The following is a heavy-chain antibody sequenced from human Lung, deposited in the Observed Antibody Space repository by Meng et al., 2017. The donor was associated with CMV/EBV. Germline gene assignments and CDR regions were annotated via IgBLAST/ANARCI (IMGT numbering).Heavy chain of an antibody. D-gene: IGHD2-2*02. CDR1: GFIHSSYE. CDR2: ISSSGSTI. CDR3: ARDGSLVVVPAAIRFDYYYYSMDV. Sequence: GEFXKIFCEAPGFIHSSYEMIWVRQTPGKGLEWVSYISSSGSTIYYADSVKGRFTISRDNARNSLFLQMNSLRAEDTPVYYCARDGSLVVVPAAIRFDYYYYSMDVWGQGSTVTGAS. J-gene: IGHJ6*02. V-gene: IGHV3-48*03.